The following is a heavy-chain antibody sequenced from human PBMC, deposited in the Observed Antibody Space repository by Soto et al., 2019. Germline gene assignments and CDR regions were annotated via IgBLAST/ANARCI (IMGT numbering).Heavy chain of an antibody. V-gene: IGHV2-70*01. Sequence: SGPTLVNPTQTLTLTCTFSGSSLSTSGMCVSWIRQPPGKALEWLALIDWDDDRYYSTSLKTRLTISKDTSKNQVVLTMTNMDPVDTATYYCARARFNSGSYYGFDYWGQGTLVTVSS. CDR2: IDWDDDR. CDR1: GSSLSTSGMC. D-gene: IGHD1-26*01. J-gene: IGHJ4*02. CDR3: ARARFNSGSYYGFDY.